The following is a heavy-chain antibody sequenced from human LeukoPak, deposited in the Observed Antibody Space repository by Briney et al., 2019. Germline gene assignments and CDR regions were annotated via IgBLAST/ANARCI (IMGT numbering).Heavy chain of an antibody. CDR1: GYSFTNYW. J-gene: IGHJ4*02. Sequence: GESLKISCKGSGYSFTNYWIGWVRQMPGKGLEWMGIIYHDDSDIRYSPSFQGQVTISADKSISTAYLQWSSLKASDTAMYYCATDAYDSSGYYSRGFDYWGQGTLVTVSS. CDR3: ATDAYDSSGYYSRGFDY. D-gene: IGHD3-22*01. CDR2: IYHDDSDI. V-gene: IGHV5-51*01.